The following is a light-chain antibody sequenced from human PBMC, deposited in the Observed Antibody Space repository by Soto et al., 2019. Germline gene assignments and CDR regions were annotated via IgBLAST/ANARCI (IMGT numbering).Light chain of an antibody. CDR1: SSDVGAYDY. V-gene: IGLV2-14*01. Sequence: QSALTQPASVSGSPGQSITISCTGTSSDVGAYDYVSWYQQHPDKAPKLIIYVVSNRPSGVSNRFSGSKSGNTASLTISGLQAEDEADYYCNLYTSSDTPYVFGTGTKLTVL. CDR2: VVS. CDR3: NLYTSSDTPYV. J-gene: IGLJ1*01.